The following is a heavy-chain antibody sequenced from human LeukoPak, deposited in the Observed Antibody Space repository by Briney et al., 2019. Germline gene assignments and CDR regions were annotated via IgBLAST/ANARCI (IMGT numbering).Heavy chain of an antibody. J-gene: IGHJ4*02. CDR1: GGSISSSNR. CDR3: AREGSLRPHFDY. D-gene: IGHD6-25*01. Sequence: PSGTLSLTCAVSGGSISSSNRWSWVRQPPGKGLEWIGEIYHSGSTNYNPSPKSRVTISVDTSKNQFSLKLSSVTAADTAVYYCAREGSLRPHFDYWGQGTLVTVSS. CDR2: IYHSGST. V-gene: IGHV4-4*02.